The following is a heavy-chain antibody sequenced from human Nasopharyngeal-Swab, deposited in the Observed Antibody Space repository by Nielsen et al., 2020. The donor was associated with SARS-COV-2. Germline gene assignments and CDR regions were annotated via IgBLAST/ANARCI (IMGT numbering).Heavy chain of an antibody. V-gene: IGHV4-59*01. Sequence: SETLSLICTVSGGSISSYYWSWIRQPPGKGLEWIGYIYYSGSTNYNPSLKSRVTISVDTSKNQFSLKLSSVTAADTAVYYCARVGGTYTFDYWGQGTLVTVSS. CDR2: IYYSGST. CDR3: ARVGGTYTFDY. J-gene: IGHJ4*02. CDR1: GGSISSYY. D-gene: IGHD1-26*01.